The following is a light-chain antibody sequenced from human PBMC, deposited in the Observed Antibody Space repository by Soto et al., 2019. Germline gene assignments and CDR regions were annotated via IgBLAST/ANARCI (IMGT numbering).Light chain of an antibody. J-gene: IGLJ1*01. CDR2: DVS. V-gene: IGLV2-8*01. CDR1: SSDVGGYNY. CDR3: SSYAGSDNRYV. Sequence: QSVLTQPPSASGSPGQSVTISCTGTSSDVGGYNYVSWYQQHPGKAPKLIIYDVSQRPSGVPHRFSGSKSGNTASLTVSGLHVDDEADYYCSSYAGSDNRYVFGSGTKVTVL.